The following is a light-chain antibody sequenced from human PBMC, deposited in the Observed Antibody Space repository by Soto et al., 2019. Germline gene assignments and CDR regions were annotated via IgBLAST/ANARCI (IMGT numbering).Light chain of an antibody. CDR2: EVS. CDR3: SSYTKSTDYV. CDR1: SSDFATYNY. Sequence: SALTQPASGSGSPGQSITISCTGTSSDFATYNYVSWDQQHPGKAPKLIIYEVSDRPSGVSNRFSGSKSGKTASLTISGLQAEDEADYYCSSYTKSTDYVFGTGTKVTVL. V-gene: IGLV2-14*01. J-gene: IGLJ1*01.